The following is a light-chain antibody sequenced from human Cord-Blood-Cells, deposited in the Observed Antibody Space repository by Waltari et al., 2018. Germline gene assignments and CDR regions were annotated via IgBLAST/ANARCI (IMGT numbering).Light chain of an antibody. CDR2: DVS. J-gene: IGLJ3*02. V-gene: IGLV2-14*03. Sequence: QSALTQPASVSGSTGQSITISCTGTSSDVGGYNYVSWYQQHPGKAPKLMIYDVSNQPSGVSNRFSGANSGNTASLTISGLQAEDEADYYCSSYTSSSTLVFGGGTKLTVL. CDR1: SSDVGGYNY. CDR3: SSYTSSSTLV.